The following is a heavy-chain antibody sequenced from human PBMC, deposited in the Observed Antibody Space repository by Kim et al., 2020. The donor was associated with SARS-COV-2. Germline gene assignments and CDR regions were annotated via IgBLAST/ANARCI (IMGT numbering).Heavy chain of an antibody. V-gene: IGHV1-46*01. J-gene: IGHJ3*02. Sequence: ASVKVSCKASGYTFTSYYMHWVRQAPGQGLEWMGIINPSGGSTSYAQKFQGRVTMTRDTSTSTVYMELSSLRSEDTAVYYCARDGGILDYYGSGRDAFDIWGQGTMVTVSS. CDR3: ARDGGILDYYGSGRDAFDI. D-gene: IGHD3-10*01. CDR1: GYTFTSYY. CDR2: INPSGGST.